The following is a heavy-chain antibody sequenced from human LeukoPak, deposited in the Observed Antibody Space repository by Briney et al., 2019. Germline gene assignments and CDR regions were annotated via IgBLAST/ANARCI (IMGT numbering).Heavy chain of an antibody. CDR2: INHSGST. CDR1: GGSFSGYY. D-gene: IGHD3-16*01. V-gene: IGHV4-34*01. Sequence: SETLSLTCAVYGGSFSGYYWSWIRQPPGKGLEWIGEINHSGSTNYNPSLKSRVTISVDTSKNQFSLKLSSVTAADTAVYYCAGGDRRNVWGSYRQGGATSFASGAKGTRVTVS. J-gene: IGHJ4*02. CDR3: AGGDRRNVWGSYRQGGATSFAS.